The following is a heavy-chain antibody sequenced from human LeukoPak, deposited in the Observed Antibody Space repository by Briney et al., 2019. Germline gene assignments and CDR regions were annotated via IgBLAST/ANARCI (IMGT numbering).Heavy chain of an antibody. V-gene: IGHV4-39*07. J-gene: IGHJ4*02. CDR1: GGSISSSSYY. D-gene: IGHD2/OR15-2a*01. CDR2: IYYSGST. CDR3: ARLSTTGGGVDY. Sequence: SETLSLTCTVSGGSISSSSYYWGWIRQPPGKGLEWIGSIYYSGSTNYNPSLKSRVTISVDTSKNQFSLKLSSVTAADTAVYYCARLSTTGGGVDYWGQGTLVTVSS.